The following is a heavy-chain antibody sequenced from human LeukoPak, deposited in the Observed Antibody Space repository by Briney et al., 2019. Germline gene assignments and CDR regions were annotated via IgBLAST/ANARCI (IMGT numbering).Heavy chain of an antibody. Sequence: GESLKISCQGFGYSFTSYWVGWVRQMPGKGLEWMGIIYPGDSDTRYGPSFQGQVTISADKSISTACLQWSSLKASDTAMYYCARRVGGSGSYYSDYWGQGTLVTVSS. CDR1: GYSFTSYW. D-gene: IGHD3-10*01. J-gene: IGHJ4*02. V-gene: IGHV5-51*01. CDR2: IYPGDSDT. CDR3: ARRVGGSGSYYSDY.